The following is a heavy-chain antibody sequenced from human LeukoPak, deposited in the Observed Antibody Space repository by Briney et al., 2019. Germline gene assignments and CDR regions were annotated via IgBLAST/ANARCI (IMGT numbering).Heavy chain of an antibody. D-gene: IGHD6-19*01. CDR3: ARVYSSGWYGGSYYYYMDV. V-gene: IGHV3-7*01. Sequence: PGGSLRLSCAASGFTFSSYWMSWVRQAPGKGLEWVANIKQDGSEKYYVDSVKGRFTISRDNAKNSLYLQMNSLRAEDTAVYYCARVYSSGWYGGSYYYYMDVWGKETTVTVSS. CDR1: GFTFSSYW. CDR2: IKQDGSEK. J-gene: IGHJ6*03.